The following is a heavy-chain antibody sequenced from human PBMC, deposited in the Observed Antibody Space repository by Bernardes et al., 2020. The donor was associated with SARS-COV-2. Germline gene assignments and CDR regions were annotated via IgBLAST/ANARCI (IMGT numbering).Heavy chain of an antibody. CDR1: GFTVSNDF. J-gene: IGHJ6*02. CDR2: IYSGTDI. D-gene: IGHD5-12*01. V-gene: IGHV3-66*02. Sequence: GSLRLSCAASGFTVSNDFINWVRPAPGKGLEWVSGIYSGTDIKYADSVKGRFTISRDNSKNTVYLQMNSLRPEDTAVYYCARDLTIMGMDIWGHGTTVNV. CDR3: ARDLTIMGMDI.